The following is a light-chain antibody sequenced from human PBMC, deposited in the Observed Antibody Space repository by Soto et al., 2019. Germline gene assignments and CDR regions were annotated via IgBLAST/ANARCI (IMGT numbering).Light chain of an antibody. CDR2: DAS. J-gene: IGKJ4*01. Sequence: EIVLTQSPATLSLSPGERATLSCRASQSVSSYLAWSQQKPGQAPRLLIYDASNRATGIPARFSGSGSGTDFTLTIGSLEPEDFAVYYCQQRSNWPPRTFGGGTKVEIK. CDR1: QSVSSY. CDR3: QQRSNWPPRT. V-gene: IGKV3-11*01.